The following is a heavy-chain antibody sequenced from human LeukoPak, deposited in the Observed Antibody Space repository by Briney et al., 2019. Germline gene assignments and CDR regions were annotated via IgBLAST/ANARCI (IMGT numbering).Heavy chain of an antibody. CDR1: GYTFTSYG. V-gene: IGHV1-18*01. J-gene: IGHJ3*02. D-gene: IGHD3-22*01. CDR2: ISAYNGNT. CDR3: ARTSSGYYYRLDDAFDI. Sequence: GASVKVSCKASGYTFTSYGISWVRQAPGQGLEWMGWISAYNGNTNYAQKLQGRVTMTTDTSTSTAYMELRSLRSDGTAVYYCARTSSGYYYRLDDAFDIWGQGTMVTVSS.